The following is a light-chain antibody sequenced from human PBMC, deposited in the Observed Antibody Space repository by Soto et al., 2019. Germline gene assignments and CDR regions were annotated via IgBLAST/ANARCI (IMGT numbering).Light chain of an antibody. CDR1: QSVDSN. J-gene: IGKJ1*01. V-gene: IGKV3-15*01. Sequence: EILMTQSPASLSVSPGESATFSSRASQSVDSNLAWYQQNPGQAPRLLIYGASTRATGIPARFSGSGSGTAFTLTISSLESEDFGVYYCQQYNNSWTFGRGTKVDIK. CDR2: GAS. CDR3: QQYNNSWT.